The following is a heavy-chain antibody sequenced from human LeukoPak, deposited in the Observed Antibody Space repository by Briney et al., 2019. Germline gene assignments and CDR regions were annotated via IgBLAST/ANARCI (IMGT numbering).Heavy chain of an antibody. CDR2: IYPGDSDT. V-gene: IGHV5-51*01. Sequence: GESLKISCKGSGYSFTSYWLGWVRQMPGKGLEWMEIIYPGDSDTRYSPSFQGQVTMSADKSINTAYLQWSSLKASDTAMYYCARRAPLSGESFDYWGQGTLVTVSS. D-gene: IGHD4-17*01. CDR1: GYSFTSYW. J-gene: IGHJ4*02. CDR3: ARRAPLSGESFDY.